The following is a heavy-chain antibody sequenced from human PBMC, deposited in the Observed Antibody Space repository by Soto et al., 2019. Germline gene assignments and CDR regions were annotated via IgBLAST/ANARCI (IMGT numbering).Heavy chain of an antibody. CDR3: ARPVRPVTRYGLDRYCSVGMDV. D-gene: IGHD3-10*01. CDR1: GYSFTSYW. CDR2: IYPGDSDT. J-gene: IGHJ6*02. V-gene: IGHV5-51*01. Sequence: PGESLKISCKGSGYSFTSYWIGWVRQMPGKGLEWMGIIYPGDSDTRYRPSFQGQVTISADKSISTAYLQWSSLKASDTAMYYCARPVRPVTRYGLDRYCSVGMDVWGQGTTVTVSS.